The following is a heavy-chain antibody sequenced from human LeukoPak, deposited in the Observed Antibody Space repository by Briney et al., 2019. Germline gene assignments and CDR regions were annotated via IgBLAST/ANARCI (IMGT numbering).Heavy chain of an antibody. V-gene: IGHV3-23*01. J-gene: IGHJ4*02. CDR3: ANPDSSGFYLSIRFDF. D-gene: IGHD3-22*01. Sequence: PGGSLRLSCTTSGFTFSSYAMSWVRQAPGKGLEWVSTMTGSGDFTYYADSVKGRFTVSRDNSKNTLYLHMSSLRAEDTAIYYCANPDSSGFYLSIRFDFWGQGTPVTVSS. CDR2: MTGSGDFT. CDR1: GFTFSSYA.